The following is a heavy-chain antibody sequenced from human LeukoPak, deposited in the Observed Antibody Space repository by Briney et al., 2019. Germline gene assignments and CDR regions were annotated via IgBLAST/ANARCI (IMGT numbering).Heavy chain of an antibody. V-gene: IGHV4-61*01. J-gene: IGHJ4*02. CDR2: IYYSGST. CDR1: GGSISSGSYY. D-gene: IGHD4-23*01. Sequence: SETLSLTCTVSGGSISSGSYYWSWIRQPPGKGLEWIGYIYYSGSTNYNPSLESRVTISVDTSKNQFSLKLSSVTAADTAVYYCARTGGGSELFYFDYWGQGTLVTVSS. CDR3: ARTGGGSELFYFDY.